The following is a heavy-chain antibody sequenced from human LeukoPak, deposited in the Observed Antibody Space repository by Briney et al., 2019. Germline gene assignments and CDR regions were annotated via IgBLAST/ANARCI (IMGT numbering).Heavy chain of an antibody. J-gene: IGHJ6*02. D-gene: IGHD1-26*01. CDR3: AREWEPNYYGMDV. CDR2: IGTAGDT. Sequence: GGSLRLSCAASGFTFRTYNFHWVRQVKGIGLEWVSGIGTAGDTYYAASVKGRFTISRDNSKNTLYLQMNSLRAEDTAVYYCAREWEPNYYGMDVWGQGTTVTVSS. V-gene: IGHV3-13*01. CDR1: GFTFRTYN.